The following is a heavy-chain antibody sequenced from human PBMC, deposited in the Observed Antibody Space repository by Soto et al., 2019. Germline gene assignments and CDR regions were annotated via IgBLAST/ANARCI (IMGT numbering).Heavy chain of an antibody. V-gene: IGHV3-7*01. CDR3: AREEHCSGGSCYSWFDP. CDR2: IKQDESDI. J-gene: IGHJ5*02. Sequence: GGSLRLSCAASGFTFSNYWMSWVRQAPGKGLEWVANIKQDESDIHYVDSVKGRFTISRDNAKNSLYLQMNGLRAEDTAVYYCAREEHCSGGSCYSWFDPWGQGTLVTVSS. CDR1: GFTFSNYW. D-gene: IGHD2-15*01.